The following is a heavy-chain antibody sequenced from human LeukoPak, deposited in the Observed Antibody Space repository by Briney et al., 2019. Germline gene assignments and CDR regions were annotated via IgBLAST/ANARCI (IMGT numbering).Heavy chain of an antibody. J-gene: IGHJ4*02. Sequence: ASVKVSCKASGYTFTSYYMHWLRQAPGQGLGWMGIINPSGGSTSYAQKFQGRVTMTRDTSTSTVYMELSRLRSDDMAVFKRKTAYEILTGYYRIDYWGQGTLVTVSS. CDR2: INPSGGST. D-gene: IGHD3-9*01. CDR1: GYTFTSYY. V-gene: IGHV1-46*01. CDR3: KTAYEILTGYYRIDY.